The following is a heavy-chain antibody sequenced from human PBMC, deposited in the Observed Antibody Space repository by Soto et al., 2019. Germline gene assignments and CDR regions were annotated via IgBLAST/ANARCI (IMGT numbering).Heavy chain of an antibody. CDR2: INHSGST. CDR1: GGSFSGYY. J-gene: IGHJ5*02. CDR3: ARGLQLWA. D-gene: IGHD5-18*01. Sequence: QVQLQQWGAGLLKPSETLSLTCAVYGGSFSGYYCSWIRQPPGKGLEWIGEINHSGSTNYNPSLKSRVTISVDTSKNQFSLKLSSVTAADTAVYYCARGLQLWAWGQGTLVTFSS. V-gene: IGHV4-34*01.